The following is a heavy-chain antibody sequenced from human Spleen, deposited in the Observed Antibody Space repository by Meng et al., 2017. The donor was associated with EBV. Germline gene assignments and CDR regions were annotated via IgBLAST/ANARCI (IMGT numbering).Heavy chain of an antibody. D-gene: IGHD6-19*01. CDR3: AKDRATGSDIPGHSDY. J-gene: IGHJ4*02. CDR2: ISYDGSNK. Sequence: QVQLVESGGGVVQPGGSRRLTCEAPGFTFSSYGIHWVRQAPGKGLEWVAVISYDGSNKYYADSVKGLFSISRDNSKNTVYLQMNSPRTEDTAVYYCAKDRATGSDIPGHSDYWGQGTLVTVSS. CDR1: GFTFSSYG. V-gene: IGHV3-30*18.